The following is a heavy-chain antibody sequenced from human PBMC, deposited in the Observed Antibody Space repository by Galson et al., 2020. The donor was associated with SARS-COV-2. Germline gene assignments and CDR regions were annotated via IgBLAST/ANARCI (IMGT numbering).Heavy chain of an antibody. CDR1: GGSFSDYY. J-gene: IGHJ5*02. CDR3: ARLSTRKFLPPP. D-gene: IGHD2-2*01. V-gene: IGHV4-34*01. CDR2: INHSGST. Sequence: SATLSLTCAVYGGSFSDYYWSWIRQHPGKGLEWHGQINHSGSTNYNPSLKSRVTLSVDTSKNQFSLKLSSVTAADTAVYYCARLSTRKFLPPPWGQGTLVTVSS.